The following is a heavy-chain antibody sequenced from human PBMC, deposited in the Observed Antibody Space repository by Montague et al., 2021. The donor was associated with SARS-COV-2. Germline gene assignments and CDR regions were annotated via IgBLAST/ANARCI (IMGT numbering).Heavy chain of an antibody. CDR3: ARGMHYYDSCGYYFDY. CDR1: DGSFSNFY. D-gene: IGHD3-22*01. Sequence: SETLSLTCAVFDGSFSNFYWSWIRQPPGKGLEWIGEINHSGTTNYNPSLKSRVTISVDTSKNQFSLKLSSVTAADTAVYYCARGMHYYDSCGYYFDYWGQGTLVTVSS. J-gene: IGHJ4*02. CDR2: INHSGTT. V-gene: IGHV4-34*01.